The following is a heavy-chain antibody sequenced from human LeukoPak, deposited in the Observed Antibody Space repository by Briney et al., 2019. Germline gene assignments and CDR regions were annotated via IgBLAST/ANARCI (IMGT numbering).Heavy chain of an antibody. CDR2: ISGSGGHT. CDR3: AKGGAATMRDGYNYYYYYMEV. J-gene: IGHJ6*03. CDR1: GITFSSHA. Sequence: GGSLRLSCAASGITFSSHAMSWVRQAPGTGLEWVSLISGSGGHTYYGDSVKGRFTISRDNSTNRLYLQMNSLRPEDTAVYYCAKGGAATMRDGYNYYYYYMEVWGRGTTVTVSS. V-gene: IGHV3-23*01. D-gene: IGHD5-24*01.